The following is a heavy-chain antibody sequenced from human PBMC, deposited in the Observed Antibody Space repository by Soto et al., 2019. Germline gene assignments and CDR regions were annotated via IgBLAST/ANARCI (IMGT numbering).Heavy chain of an antibody. Sequence: PSETLSLTCAVSGGSISGGGYSWSWIRQPPGKGLEWIGYIYHSGSTYYNPSLKSRVTISVDTSKNQFSLKLSSVTAADTAVYYCARSGYSYGPYYYYGMDVWGQGTTVTVSS. J-gene: IGHJ6*02. CDR3: ARSGYSYGPYYYYGMDV. V-gene: IGHV4-30-2*02. CDR2: IYHSGST. D-gene: IGHD5-18*01. CDR1: GGSISGGGYS.